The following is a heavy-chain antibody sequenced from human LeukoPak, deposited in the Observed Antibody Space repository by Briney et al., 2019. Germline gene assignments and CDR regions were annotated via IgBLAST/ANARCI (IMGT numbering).Heavy chain of an antibody. J-gene: IGHJ4*02. CDR1: GDTFTGYD. CDR2: INTNSRAT. D-gene: IGHD2-21*01. CDR3: ARPSVDMIGATHYYLEN. Sequence: ASLKVSCKTSGDTFTGYDLHWVRQAPGQGLESIGWINTNSRATSYAQKFKGRVTMTRETSITTGYMDVSGLGYDDTVMYFCARPSVDMIGATHYYLENWGKGTLVTVSS. V-gene: IGHV1-2*02.